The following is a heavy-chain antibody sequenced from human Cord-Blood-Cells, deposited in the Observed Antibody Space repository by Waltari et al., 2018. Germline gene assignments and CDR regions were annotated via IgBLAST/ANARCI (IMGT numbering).Heavy chain of an antibody. Sequence: QLQLQESGPGLVKPSETLSLTCTVSGGSISSSSYYWGWIRQPPGKGLEWIGSIYYSGRTYYNPSLKSRVTISVDTSKNQFSLKLSSVTAADTAVYYCARHVLWYGSGSYYFDYWGQGTLVTVSS. CDR2: IYYSGRT. CDR3: ARHVLWYGSGSYYFDY. CDR1: GGSISSSSYY. V-gene: IGHV4-39*01. D-gene: IGHD3-10*01. J-gene: IGHJ4*02.